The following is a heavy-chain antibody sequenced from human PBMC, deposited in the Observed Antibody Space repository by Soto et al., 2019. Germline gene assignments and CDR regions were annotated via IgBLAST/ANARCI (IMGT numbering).Heavy chain of an antibody. V-gene: IGHV3-21*01. CDR2: ISSSSSYI. J-gene: IGHJ6*02. CDR3: AREGIAARYYYYYYGMDV. CDR1: GFTFSSYS. Sequence: GGSLRLSCAASGFTFSSYSMNWVRQAPGKGLEWVSSISSSSSYIYYADSVKGRFTISRDNAKNSLYLQMNSLRAEDTAVYYCAREGIAARYYYYYYGMDVWGQGTTVTVSS. D-gene: IGHD6-6*01.